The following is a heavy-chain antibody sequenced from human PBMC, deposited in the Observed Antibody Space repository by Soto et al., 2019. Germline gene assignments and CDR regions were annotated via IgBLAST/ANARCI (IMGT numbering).Heavy chain of an antibody. CDR3: ARDLSPIAVALYYYYGMDV. CDR1: GYTFTSYY. CDR2: INPSGGST. Sequence: ASVKVSCKASGYTFTSYYMHWVRQAPGQGLEWMGIINPSGGSTSYAQKFQGRVTMTRDTSTSTVYMELSSLRSEDTAVYYCARDLSPIAVALYYYYGMDVWRQGTTVTVSS. V-gene: IGHV1-46*01. D-gene: IGHD6-19*01. J-gene: IGHJ6*02.